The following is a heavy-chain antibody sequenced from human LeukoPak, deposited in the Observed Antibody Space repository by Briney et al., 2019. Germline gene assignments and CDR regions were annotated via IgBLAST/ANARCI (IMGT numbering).Heavy chain of an antibody. D-gene: IGHD3-9*01. J-gene: IGHJ6*03. Sequence: PSETLSLTCTVSGASISSYYWTWIRQPPGKGLEWIGFTSFSGSTNYNPSLKSRVTISVDTSRNQFSLRLNAMTAADTAVYYCARRNYDILTGFYGGGTYNYYYTDVWGKGTRSSSP. CDR1: GASISSYY. CDR3: ARRNYDILTGFYGGGTYNYYYTDV. CDR2: TSFSGST. V-gene: IGHV4-59*08.